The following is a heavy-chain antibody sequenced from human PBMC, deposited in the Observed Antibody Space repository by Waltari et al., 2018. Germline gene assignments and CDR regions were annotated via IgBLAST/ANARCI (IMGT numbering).Heavy chain of an antibody. CDR1: GFTFSNNW. CDR2: IKGDGSER. Sequence: EVQLVESGGGLVQPGGSLRLSCAASGFTFSNNWRAWVRQAPGKGREWVAIIKGDGSERHYVDSVKGRFTISRDNPKNSQYLQMNSLRADDTAVYYCARGSGWVFDYWGQGTVVTVSS. D-gene: IGHD6-19*01. V-gene: IGHV3-7*03. CDR3: ARGSGWVFDY. J-gene: IGHJ4*02.